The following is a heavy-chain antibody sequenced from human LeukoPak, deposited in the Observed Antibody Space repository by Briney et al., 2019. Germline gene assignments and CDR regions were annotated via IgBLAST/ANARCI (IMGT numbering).Heavy chain of an antibody. CDR3: TRDFWTDY. CDR1: GFTFRNYW. CDR2: IKLDGTQK. Sequence: GGSLRLSCAASGFTFRNYWMSWIRQAPGRGLEWVANIKLDGTQKNYIQSVRGRFTISRDNARNFLYLQLSSLRAEDTAVYYCTRDFWTDYWGQGTLVTVSS. D-gene: IGHD3/OR15-3a*01. J-gene: IGHJ4*02. V-gene: IGHV3-7*01.